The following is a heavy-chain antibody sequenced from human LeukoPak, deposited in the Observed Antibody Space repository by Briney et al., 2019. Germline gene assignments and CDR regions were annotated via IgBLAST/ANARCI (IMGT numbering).Heavy chain of an antibody. CDR1: GFTFSSYP. V-gene: IGHV3-23*01. Sequence: GGSLRLSCAASGFTFSSYPMSWVRQAPAKGLQWVSAISGGGGSAYYADSVKGRFTISRDNSKSTLYLQMNSLRAEDTAIYYCAARPLMPPRFDYWGQGTLVTVSS. CDR3: AARPLMPPRFDY. J-gene: IGHJ4*02. D-gene: IGHD2-2*01. CDR2: ISGGGGSA.